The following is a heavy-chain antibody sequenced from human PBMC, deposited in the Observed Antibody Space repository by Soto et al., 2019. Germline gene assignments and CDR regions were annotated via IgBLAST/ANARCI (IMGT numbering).Heavy chain of an antibody. CDR2: IGTAGDT. D-gene: IGHD3-10*01. CDR3: ARAWTGSGSYDY. CDR1: GFTFSSYD. V-gene: IGHV3-13*01. J-gene: IGHJ4*02. Sequence: VQLVESGGGLVQPGGSLRLSCAASGFTFSSYDMHWVRQATGKGLEWVSAIGTAGDTYYPGSVKGRFTISRENAKNSLYLQMNSLRAGDTAVYYCARAWTGSGSYDYWGQGTLVTVSS.